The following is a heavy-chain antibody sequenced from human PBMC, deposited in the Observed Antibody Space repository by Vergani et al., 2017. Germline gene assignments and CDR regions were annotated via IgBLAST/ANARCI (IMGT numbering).Heavy chain of an antibody. CDR2: IIPIFGTA. D-gene: IGHD2-2*02. CDR1: GYTFTSYG. J-gene: IGHJ3*02. Sequence: QVQLVQSGAEVKKPGASVKVSCKTSGYTFTSYGISWVRRAPGQGLEWMGGIIPIFGTANYAQKFQGRVTITADESTSTAYMELSSLRSEDTAVYYCASLRYCSSTSCYTGDAFDIWGQGTMVNVSS. CDR3: ASLRYCSSTSCYTGDAFDI. V-gene: IGHV1-69*13.